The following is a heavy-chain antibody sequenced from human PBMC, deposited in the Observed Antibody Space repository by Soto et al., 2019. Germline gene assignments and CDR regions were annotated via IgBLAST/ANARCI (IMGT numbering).Heavy chain of an antibody. CDR3: ARGVSGITIFGVAFDY. D-gene: IGHD3-3*01. V-gene: IGHV1-69*13. J-gene: IGHJ4*02. Sequence: SVKVSCKASGGTFSSYAISWVRQAPGQGLEWMGGIIPIFGTANYAQKFQGRVTITADESTSTAYMELSSLRSEDTAVYYCARGVSGITIFGVAFDYWGQGTLVTVS. CDR2: IIPIFGTA. CDR1: GGTFSSYA.